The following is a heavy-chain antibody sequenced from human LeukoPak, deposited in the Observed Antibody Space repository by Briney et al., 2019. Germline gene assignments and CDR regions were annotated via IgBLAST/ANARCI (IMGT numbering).Heavy chain of an antibody. CDR3: AREATPANAAGLDV. CDR2: LYASGDTNYASGTT. J-gene: IGHJ6*02. V-gene: IGHV4-4*07. D-gene: IGHD4/OR15-4a*01. Sequence: SETLSLTCTVSGGSISGYYWSWIRQPAGKGLEWIGRLYASGDTNYASGTTHSNASLKSRLTMSLDTSKNKLSLRLSSVTAADTAVYFCAREATPANAAGLDVWGQGTTVTVSS. CDR1: GGSISGYY.